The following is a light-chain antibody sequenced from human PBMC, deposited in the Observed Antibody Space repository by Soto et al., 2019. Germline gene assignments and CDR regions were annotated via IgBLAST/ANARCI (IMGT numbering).Light chain of an antibody. J-gene: IGKJ5*01. V-gene: IGKV4-1*01. CDR3: QQYNDWPPKIT. CDR2: WAS. CDR1: QSVLYSSNNKNY. Sequence: DIVMTQSPDSLAVSLGERATINCKSSQSVLYSSNNKNYLAWYQQKPGQPPKLLIYWASTRESGVPDRFSGSGSGTDFTLTISSLQSEDFAVYYCQQYNDWPPKITFGQGTRLEIK.